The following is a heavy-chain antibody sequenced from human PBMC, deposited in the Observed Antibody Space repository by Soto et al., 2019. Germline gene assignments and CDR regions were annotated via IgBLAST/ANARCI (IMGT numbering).Heavy chain of an antibody. V-gene: IGHV1-3*01. CDR3: ARTETGYSRFDY. CDR1: GYTFTGNA. Sequence: QVQLVQSGAEVKKPGASVKVPCRASGYTFTGNAIHCVRQAPGQSLEGIGKIDAGNGNTKYSQKFQGRVTITRDTSASAAYMELNTLGSEDTSIYYCARTETGYSRFDYWGQGTLVTVSS. CDR2: IDAGNGNT. D-gene: IGHD3-9*01. J-gene: IGHJ4*02.